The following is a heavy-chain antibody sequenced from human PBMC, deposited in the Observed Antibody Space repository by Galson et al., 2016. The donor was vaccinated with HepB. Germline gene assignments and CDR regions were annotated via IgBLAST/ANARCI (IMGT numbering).Heavy chain of an antibody. CDR2: ISGSTANR. J-gene: IGHJ6*02. V-gene: IGHV3-23*01. D-gene: IGHD3-3*01. CDR3: AKAFVEWTFGTDG. Sequence: SLRLSCAASGFTFTNYAMNWVRQAPGKGLEWVSGISGSTANRFYADSVKGRFTISRDNAKKMLYLQMNSLGAEDTAVYYCAKAFVEWTFGTDGWGQGTTVTVSS. CDR1: GFTFTNYA.